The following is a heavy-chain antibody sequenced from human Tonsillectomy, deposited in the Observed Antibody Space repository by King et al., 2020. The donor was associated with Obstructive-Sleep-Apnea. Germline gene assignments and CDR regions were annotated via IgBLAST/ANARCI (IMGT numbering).Heavy chain of an antibody. CDR1: GFTFSSYS. Sequence: DVQLVESGGGLVQPGGSLRLSCAASGFTFSSYSMDWVRQAPGKGLEWVSYISSSSSTIYYADSVKGRFTISRDNAKNSLYLQMNSLRAEDTAVYYCAGMTQTDAFDIWGQGTMVTVSS. CDR3: AGMTQTDAFDI. V-gene: IGHV3-48*04. J-gene: IGHJ3*02. CDR2: ISSSSSTI.